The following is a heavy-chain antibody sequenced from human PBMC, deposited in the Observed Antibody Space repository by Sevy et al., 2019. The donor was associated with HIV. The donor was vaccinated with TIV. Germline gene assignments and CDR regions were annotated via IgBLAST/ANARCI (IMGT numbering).Heavy chain of an antibody. CDR2: ISGHGGST. J-gene: IGHJ4*02. Sequence: GGSLRLSCVASGFIFNSYTMNWVRQAPGKGLEWVSSISGHGGSTYYTHSVKGRFTISRDNFRNTLELEMNSLRAEDTAVYYCAGGFWSGFDYWGQGARVTVSS. D-gene: IGHD3-3*01. V-gene: IGHV3-23*01. CDR3: AGGFWSGFDY. CDR1: GFIFNSYT.